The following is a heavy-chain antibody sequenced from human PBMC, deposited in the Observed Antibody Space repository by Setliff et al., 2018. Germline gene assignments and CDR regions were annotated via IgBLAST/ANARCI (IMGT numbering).Heavy chain of an antibody. J-gene: IGHJ4*02. CDR2: IIPMFGTT. CDR3: APHSRSSGWRALDY. CDR1: GGAFSSYA. Sequence: SVKVSCKASGGAFSSYAIDWVRQAPGQGLEWMGGIIPMFGTTNYAQRFRGRVTITADESTTTAYMELSSLRSEDTAVYYGAPHSRSSGWRALDYWGQGTLVTVSS. D-gene: IGHD6-25*01. V-gene: IGHV1-69*13.